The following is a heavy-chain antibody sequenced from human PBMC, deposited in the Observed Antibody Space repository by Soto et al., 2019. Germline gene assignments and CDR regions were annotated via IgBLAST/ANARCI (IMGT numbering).Heavy chain of an antibody. Sequence: ASVKVSCKASGYTFTSYGVNWVRQAPGQGLEWMGWISVYNGNTKYAQKLQGRVTMTTDTSASTAYMELRGLRSDDTAVYYCARSGRPGYYYYIMDVWGQGTTVTVSS. CDR1: GYTFTSYG. CDR3: ARSGRPGYYYYIMDV. V-gene: IGHV1-18*01. J-gene: IGHJ6*02. D-gene: IGHD3-10*01. CDR2: ISVYNGNT.